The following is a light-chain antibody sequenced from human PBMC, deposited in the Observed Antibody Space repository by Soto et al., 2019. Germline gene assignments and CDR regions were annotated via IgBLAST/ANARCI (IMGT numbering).Light chain of an antibody. J-gene: IGLJ2*01. CDR1: SRGVENYNL. Sequence: QSVLTQPASVSGSPGQSITLSCTRTSRGVENYNLVSWYQHRPGKAPKLILYEGSQRPSGVSDRFSVYKSGNTSSLTISGLRAEDEADYYCSSYAGAVVFGGGTKLTVL. CDR2: EGS. CDR3: SSYAGAVV. V-gene: IGLV2-23*01.